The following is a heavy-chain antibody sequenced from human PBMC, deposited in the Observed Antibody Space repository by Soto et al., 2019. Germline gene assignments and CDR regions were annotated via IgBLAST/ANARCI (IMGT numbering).Heavy chain of an antibody. CDR2: IFYSGSA. CDR3: ARLGDWLLEVSYYFDY. V-gene: IGHV4-39*01. Sequence: PSETLSLTCSVSGGSISNPIYYWAWIRQPPGKGLEWIGSIFYSGSAYYNPSLKSRVTISVDTSKNQFSLKLSSVTAADTAVYYCARLGDWLLEVSYYFDYWGQGTLVTVSS. CDR1: GGSISNPIYY. D-gene: IGHD3-9*01. J-gene: IGHJ4*02.